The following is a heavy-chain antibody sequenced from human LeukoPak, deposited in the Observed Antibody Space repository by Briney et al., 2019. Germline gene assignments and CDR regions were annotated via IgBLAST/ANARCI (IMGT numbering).Heavy chain of an antibody. CDR2: IYHSGRT. V-gene: IGHV4-38-2*02. CDR1: GYSISSGYY. J-gene: IGHJ4*02. CDR3: AKHSSGYIVTEYYFDY. Sequence: SETLSLTCTVSGYSISSGYYWGWIRQPPGKGLEWIGSIYHSGRTFYNPSLKSRVTISVDTSKNQFSLKLTSVTAADTAVYYCAKHSSGYIVTEYYFDYWGQGTLVTVSS. D-gene: IGHD3-22*01.